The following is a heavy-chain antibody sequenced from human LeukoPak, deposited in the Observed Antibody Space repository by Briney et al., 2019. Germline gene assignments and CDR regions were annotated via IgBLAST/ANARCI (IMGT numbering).Heavy chain of an antibody. V-gene: IGHV1-24*01. CDR2: FDPDDDET. Sequence: ASVKVSCKVSGYILTELSIHWVRQVPGKGLEWMGGFDPDDDETIYAQEFQGRVTMTEDTSIDTAYMELSNLRSKDTAVYYCATLAPHYYNSGNAFDYWGQGTLVTVSS. CDR3: ATLAPHYYNSGNAFDY. CDR1: GYILTELS. D-gene: IGHD3-10*01. J-gene: IGHJ4*02.